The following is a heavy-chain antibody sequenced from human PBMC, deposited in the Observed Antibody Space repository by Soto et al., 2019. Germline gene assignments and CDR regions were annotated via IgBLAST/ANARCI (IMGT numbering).Heavy chain of an antibody. CDR1: GGTFSSSA. J-gene: IGHJ6*02. CDR2: IMPIFRTA. Sequence: QVQLVQSGAEVKKPGSSVKVSCKASGGTFSSSAFSWVRQAPGQGLEWMGGIMPIFRTADYAQKFQGRVTITADESTSTAYMELSSLRSEDTGVYYCAGDKDRQQLGGNYYYIMAVWGQGTTVTVSS. V-gene: IGHV1-69*12. CDR3: AGDKDRQQLGGNYYYIMAV. D-gene: IGHD3-3*02.